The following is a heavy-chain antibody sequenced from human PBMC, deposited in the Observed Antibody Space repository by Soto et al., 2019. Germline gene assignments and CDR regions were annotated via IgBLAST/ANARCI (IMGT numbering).Heavy chain of an antibody. V-gene: IGHV3-23*01. D-gene: IGHD3-3*01. CDR3: AKAGGGYYDFWSGYYTTLSDYYYYYGMDV. J-gene: IGHJ6*02. CDR1: GFTFSSYA. Sequence: EVQLLESGGGLVQPGGSLRLSCAASGFTFSSYAMSWVRQAPGKGLEWVSAISGSGGSTYYADSVKGRFTISRDNSKNTLYLQRTSLRAEDTAVYYCAKAGGGYYDFWSGYYTTLSDYYYYYGMDVWGQGTTVTVSS. CDR2: ISGSGGST.